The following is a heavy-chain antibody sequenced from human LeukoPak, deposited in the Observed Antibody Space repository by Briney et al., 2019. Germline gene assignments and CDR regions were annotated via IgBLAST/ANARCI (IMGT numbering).Heavy chain of an antibody. CDR3: ARHGYSSRSYYYYMDV. CDR1: GGSFSGYY. J-gene: IGHJ6*03. D-gene: IGHD6-13*01. Sequence: SETLSLTCAVYGGSFSGYYWSWIRQPPGKGLEWIGEINHSGSTNYNPSLKSRVTISVDTSKNQFSLKLSSVTAADTAVYYCARHGYSSRSYYYYMDVWGKGTTVTVSS. V-gene: IGHV4-34*01. CDR2: INHSGST.